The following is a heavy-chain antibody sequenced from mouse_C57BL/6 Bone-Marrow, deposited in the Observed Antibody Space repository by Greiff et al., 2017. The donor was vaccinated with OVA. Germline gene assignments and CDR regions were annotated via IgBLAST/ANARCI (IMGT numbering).Heavy chain of an antibody. CDR3: ARLDAMDY. CDR2: ISNGGGST. V-gene: IGHV5-12*01. CDR1: GFTFSDFY. Sequence: EVKVEASGGGLVQPGGSLKLSCAASGFTFSDFYMYWIRQTPEKRLEWVEYISNGGGSTYYPDTVKGGFTISRDNAKNTLYLQMSRLKSEDTAMYYCARLDAMDYWGQGTSVTVSA. J-gene: IGHJ4*01.